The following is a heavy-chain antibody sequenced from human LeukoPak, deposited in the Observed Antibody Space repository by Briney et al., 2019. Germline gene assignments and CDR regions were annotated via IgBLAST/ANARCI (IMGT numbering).Heavy chain of an antibody. Sequence: PGGSLRLSCAASGFTFSSYAMGWVRQAPGKGLEWVSDISGSGGGTYSADSVKGRFTISRDNSRNTLYLQMNNLRAGDTAGYYCAKDALDSSGRDGKFDSWGQGTLVTVSS. J-gene: IGHJ5*01. CDR2: ISGSGGGT. D-gene: IGHD3-22*01. V-gene: IGHV3-23*01. CDR1: GFTFSSYA. CDR3: AKDALDSSGRDGKFDS.